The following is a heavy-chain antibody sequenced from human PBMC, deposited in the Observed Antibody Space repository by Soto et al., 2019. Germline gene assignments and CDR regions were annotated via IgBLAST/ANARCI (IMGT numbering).Heavy chain of an antibody. Sequence: EVQLVESGGGLVKPGGSLRLSCAASGFTFSSYSMNWVRQAPGKGLEWVSSISSSSSYIYYADSVKGRFTISRDNAKNSLYLQMNSLRVEDTPVYYCARDDRLYDFWSGNPPLEPWGQGTLVTVS. CDR1: GFTFSSYS. V-gene: IGHV3-21*01. J-gene: IGHJ5*02. D-gene: IGHD3-3*01. CDR2: ISSSSSYI. CDR3: ARDDRLYDFWSGNPPLEP.